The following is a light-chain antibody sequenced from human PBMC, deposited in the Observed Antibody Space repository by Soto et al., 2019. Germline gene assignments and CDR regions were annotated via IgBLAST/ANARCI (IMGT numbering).Light chain of an antibody. J-gene: IGKJ4*01. CDR3: LQYNIYPLS. CDR1: QSINRW. Sequence: DIQMTQSPSTLSASVGDRVTITCRASQSINRWLAWYQQRPGKAPEILIHKASSLEAGVPSRFSGSDSGTEFTLTISSVQPDDFATYFCLQYNIYPLSFGGGTKVDIK. CDR2: KAS. V-gene: IGKV1-5*03.